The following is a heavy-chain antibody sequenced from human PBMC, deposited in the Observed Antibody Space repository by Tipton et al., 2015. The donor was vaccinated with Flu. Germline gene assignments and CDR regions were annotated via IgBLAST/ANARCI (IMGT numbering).Heavy chain of an antibody. Sequence: LSLTCTVSGGSISSYYWSWIRQPPGKGLEWIGYIYYSGSTNYNPSLKSRVTISVDTSKNQFSLKLSSVTAADTAVYYCARRLGAARPFDYWGQGTLVTVSS. CDR3: ARRLGAARPFDY. V-gene: IGHV4-59*08. CDR2: IYYSGST. CDR1: GGSISSYY. D-gene: IGHD6-6*01. J-gene: IGHJ4*02.